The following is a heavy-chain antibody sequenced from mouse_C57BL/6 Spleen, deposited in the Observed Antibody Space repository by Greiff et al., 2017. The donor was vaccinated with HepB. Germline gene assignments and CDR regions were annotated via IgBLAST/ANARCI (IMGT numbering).Heavy chain of an antibody. D-gene: IGHD4-1*01. V-gene: IGHV3-1*01. J-gene: IGHJ4*01. CDR1: GYSITSGYD. CDR3: ARSNSLYAMDY. Sequence: VQLQESGPGMVKPSQSPSLTCTVTGYSITSGYDWHWIRHFPGNKLEWMGYISYSGSTNYNPSLKSRISITHDTSKNHFFLKLNSVTTEDTATYYCARSNSLYAMDYWGQGTSVTVSS. CDR2: ISYSGST.